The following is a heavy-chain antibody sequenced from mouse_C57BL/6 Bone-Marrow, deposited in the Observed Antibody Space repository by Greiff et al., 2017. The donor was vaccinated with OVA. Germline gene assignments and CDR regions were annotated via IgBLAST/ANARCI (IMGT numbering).Heavy chain of an antibody. Sequence: VQLQQSGPVLVKPGASVKMSCKASGYTFTDYYMNWVKQSHGKSLEWIGVINPYNGGTSYNQKFQGKATLTVDKSSSTAYMELNSLTSEDSAVYYCARFTTVVDWGQGTTLTVSS. CDR1: GYTFTDYY. D-gene: IGHD1-1*01. CDR3: ARFTTVVD. J-gene: IGHJ2*01. CDR2: INPYNGGT. V-gene: IGHV1-19*01.